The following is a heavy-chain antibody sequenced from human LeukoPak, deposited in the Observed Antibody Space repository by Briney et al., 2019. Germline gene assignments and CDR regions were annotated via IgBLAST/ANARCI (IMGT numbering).Heavy chain of an antibody. CDR2: ISGRGGST. J-gene: IGHJ3*02. CDR1: GFTFSTYA. Sequence: GGSLRLSCAASGFTFSTYAMIWVRQAPGKGLEWVSTISGRGGSTYYADSVKGRFTISRDNSKNTLHLQMKIRRTEDTVLYYVLGVLDRGGAFYIWGQGTMVTVSS. CDR3: LGVLDRGGAFYI. D-gene: IGHD3-16*01. V-gene: IGHV3-23*01.